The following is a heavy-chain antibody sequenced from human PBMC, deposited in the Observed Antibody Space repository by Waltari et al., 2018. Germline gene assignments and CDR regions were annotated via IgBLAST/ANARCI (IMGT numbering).Heavy chain of an antibody. V-gene: IGHV1-24*01. CDR3: ATDSSGWYYFDY. CDR1: GYTLTELS. D-gene: IGHD6-19*01. Sequence: QVQLVQSGAEVKKPGASVKVSCKVSGYTLTELSMHWVRQAPGKGLEWMGGVEPEEGETMYAQKFQGRVTMTEDTSTDTAYRELSSLRSEDTAVYYCATDSSGWYYFDYWGQGTLVTVSS. CDR2: VEPEEGET. J-gene: IGHJ4*02.